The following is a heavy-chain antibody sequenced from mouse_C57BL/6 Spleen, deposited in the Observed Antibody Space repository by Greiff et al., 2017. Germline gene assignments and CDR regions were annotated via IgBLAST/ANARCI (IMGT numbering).Heavy chain of an antibody. Sequence: VQLQQSGAELVRPGASVTLSCKASGYTFTDYEMHWVKQTPVHGLEWIGAIDPETGGTAYNQKFQGKAILTADKSSSTAYMELRSLTSEDSAVYYCTRWGYYGSSSPYAMDYWGQGTSVTVSS. D-gene: IGHD1-1*01. CDR1: GYTFTDYE. J-gene: IGHJ4*01. CDR2: IDPETGGT. CDR3: TRWGYYGSSSPYAMDY. V-gene: IGHV1-15*01.